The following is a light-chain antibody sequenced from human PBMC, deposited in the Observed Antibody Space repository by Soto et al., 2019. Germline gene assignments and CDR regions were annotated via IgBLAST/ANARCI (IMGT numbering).Light chain of an antibody. V-gene: IGLV2-14*01. CDR1: SSDVGGYNY. Sequence: QSALTQPASVSGSPGQSITISCTGTSSDVGGYNYVSWYQQHPGKAPKFMIYEVSNRPSGVSNRFSGSKSGNTASLTISGLQSEDEGDYYCSSYTRNSTLVFGGGTKLTVL. J-gene: IGLJ2*01. CDR2: EVS. CDR3: SSYTRNSTLV.